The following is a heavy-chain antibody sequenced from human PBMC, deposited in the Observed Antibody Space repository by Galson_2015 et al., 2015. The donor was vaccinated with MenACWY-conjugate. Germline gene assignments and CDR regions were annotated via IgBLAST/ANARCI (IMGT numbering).Heavy chain of an antibody. J-gene: IGHJ4*02. CDR1: GFTFSSYG. Sequence: SLRLSCAASGFTFSSYGMHWVRQAPGKGLEWVAFIRYDGSNKYYADSVKGRFTISRDNSKNTLYLQMNSLRAEDTAVYYCAKGLPYSSGWDDYWGQGTLVTVSS. D-gene: IGHD6-19*01. CDR3: AKGLPYSSGWDDY. V-gene: IGHV3-30*02. CDR2: IRYDGSNK.